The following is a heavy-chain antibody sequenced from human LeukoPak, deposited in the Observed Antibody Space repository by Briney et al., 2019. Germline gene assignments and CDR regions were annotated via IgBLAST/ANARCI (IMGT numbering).Heavy chain of an antibody. CDR2: INPNSGGT. V-gene: IGHV1-2*02. CDR1: GYTFTGYY. D-gene: IGHD2-15*01. CDR3: ARGPNGVVVAATQGDWFDP. Sequence: ASVKVSCKASGYTFTGYYMHWVRQAPGQGLEWMGWINPNSGGTNYAQKFQGRVTMTRDTSISTAYMELSRLRSDDTAVYYCARGPNGVVVAATQGDWFDPWGQGTLVTVSS. J-gene: IGHJ5*02.